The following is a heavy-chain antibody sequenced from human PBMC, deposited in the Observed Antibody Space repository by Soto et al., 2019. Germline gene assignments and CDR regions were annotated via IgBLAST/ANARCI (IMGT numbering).Heavy chain of an antibody. CDR1: GGSISSYY. V-gene: IGHV4-59*08. Sequence: QVPLQESGPGLVKPSETLSLSCTVSGGSISSYYWSWIRQTPGKGLEWIGYVHDSWGPNYNPSLKTPAAISRDTSQSQFPLKLTSVTATDPAVYYCARQGFGARHGLVDVWGQGTTVTVSS. D-gene: IGHD3-10*01. CDR2: VHDSWGP. CDR3: ARQGFGARHGLVDV. J-gene: IGHJ6*02.